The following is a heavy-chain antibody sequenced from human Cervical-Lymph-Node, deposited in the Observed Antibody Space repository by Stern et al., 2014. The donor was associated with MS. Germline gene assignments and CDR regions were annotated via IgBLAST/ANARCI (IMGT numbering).Heavy chain of an antibody. J-gene: IGHJ4*02. CDR1: GGSIRSHY. CDR3: WTYYFDN. Sequence: QLQESGPGLVKPSETLSLSCTVSGGSIRSHYWNWIRQAPGQGLEWVGYVYESMTTNYNSSLARRVTMSVAVSRRQLHLNLNSVTAADSAVYDLWTYYFDNWGQGTRVTVSS. CDR2: VYESMTT. V-gene: IGHV4-59*11. D-gene: IGHD3-10*01.